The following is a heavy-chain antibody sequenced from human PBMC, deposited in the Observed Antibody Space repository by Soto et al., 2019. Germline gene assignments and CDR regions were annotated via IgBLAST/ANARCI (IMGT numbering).Heavy chain of an antibody. V-gene: IGHV4-31*03. CDR1: GGSISSGGYY. CDR2: IYYSGST. CDR3: ARDVGSDKTRVNWFDP. J-gene: IGHJ5*02. Sequence: QVQLQESGPGLVKPSQTLSLTCTVSGGSISSGGYYWSWIRQHPGKGLEWIGYIYYSGSTYYNPSLKSRVTISVDTSKHQFSLKLSSVTAADTAVYYCARDVGSDKTRVNWFDPLGQGTLVTVSS. D-gene: IGHD6-19*01.